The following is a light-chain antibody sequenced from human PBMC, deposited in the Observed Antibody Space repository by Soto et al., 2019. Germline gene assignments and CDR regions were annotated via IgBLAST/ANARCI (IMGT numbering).Light chain of an antibody. Sequence: EIVLTQSPLSLLVTPGEPASISCRSSQSLLNSNGYHYLDWYLQKPGQSPQLLMYLASNRASGVPDRFSGSGSGTDCKLKISRVEAEDVGVYYCMQALHNPLAFGGGTRVEI. J-gene: IGKJ4*01. V-gene: IGKV2-28*01. CDR2: LAS. CDR1: QSLLNSNGYHY. CDR3: MQALHNPLA.